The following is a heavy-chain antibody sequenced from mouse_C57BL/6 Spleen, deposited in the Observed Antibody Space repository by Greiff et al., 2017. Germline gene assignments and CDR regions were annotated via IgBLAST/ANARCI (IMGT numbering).Heavy chain of an antibody. CDR1: GYAFSSYW. CDR3: ARLRTGRYFDY. J-gene: IGHJ2*01. Sequence: QVQLQQSGAELVKPGASVKISCKASGYAFSSYWMNWVKQRPGKGLEWIGQIYPGDGDTNYNGKFKGKATLTADKSSSTAYMQLSSLTSEDSAVYFCARLRTGRYFDYWGQGTTRTVSS. CDR2: IYPGDGDT. V-gene: IGHV1-80*01. D-gene: IGHD4-1*01.